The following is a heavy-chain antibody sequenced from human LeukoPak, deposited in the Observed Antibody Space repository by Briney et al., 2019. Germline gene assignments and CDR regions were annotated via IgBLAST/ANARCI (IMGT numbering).Heavy chain of an antibody. J-gene: IGHJ4*02. CDR3: AKDTSWYNWNDRVGYYFDY. CDR1: GFTFSSYG. Sequence: GGSLRLSCAASGFTFSSYGMHWVHQAPGKGLEWVAVISYDGSNKYYADSVKGRFTISRDNSKNTLYLQMNSLRAEDTAVYYCAKDTSWYNWNDRVGYYFDYWGQGTLVTVSS. D-gene: IGHD1-1*01. CDR2: ISYDGSNK. V-gene: IGHV3-30*18.